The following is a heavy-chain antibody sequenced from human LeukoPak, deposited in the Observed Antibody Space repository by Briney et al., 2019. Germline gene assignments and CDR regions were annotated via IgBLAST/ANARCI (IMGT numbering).Heavy chain of an antibody. CDR1: GFTFDDYA. Sequence: PGRSLRLSCAASGFTFDDYAMHWVRQAPGKGLVWVSRINSDGSSTNYADSVKGRFTISRDNAKNTLYLQMNSLRVEDTAVYYCARGWTFDIWGQGTMVTVSS. J-gene: IGHJ3*02. CDR2: INSDGSST. V-gene: IGHV3-74*01. D-gene: IGHD3-3*01. CDR3: ARGWTFDI.